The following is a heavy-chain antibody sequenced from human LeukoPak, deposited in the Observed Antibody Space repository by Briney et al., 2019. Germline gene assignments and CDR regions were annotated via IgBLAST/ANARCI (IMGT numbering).Heavy chain of an antibody. Sequence: PETLSLTCTVSGGSISSYYWSWIRQPPGKGLEWIGYIYYSGSTNYNPSLKSRVTISVDTSKNQFSLKLSSVTAADTAVYYCARLVGGYHMRFDYWGQGTLVTVSS. CDR2: IYYSGST. CDR1: GGSISSYY. J-gene: IGHJ4*02. CDR3: ARLVGGYHMRFDY. V-gene: IGHV4-59*08. D-gene: IGHD5-12*01.